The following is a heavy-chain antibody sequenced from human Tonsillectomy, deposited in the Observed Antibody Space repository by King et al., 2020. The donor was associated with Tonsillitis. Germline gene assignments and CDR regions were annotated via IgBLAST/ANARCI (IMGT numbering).Heavy chain of an antibody. CDR1: GFTFSSYD. CDR3: AKRQWDSSTWYGGGFDS. D-gene: IGHD6-13*01. Sequence: HVQLVESGGGVVQPGRSLRLSCAASGFTFSSYDMHWVRQAPGKGLEWVAVISYAGSNKYYVDSVKGRFTISRDNSKNTLYLQMNSLRAEDTAVYYCAKRQWDSSTWYGGGFDSWGQGTLVTVSS. J-gene: IGHJ4*02. CDR2: ISYAGSNK. V-gene: IGHV3-30*18.